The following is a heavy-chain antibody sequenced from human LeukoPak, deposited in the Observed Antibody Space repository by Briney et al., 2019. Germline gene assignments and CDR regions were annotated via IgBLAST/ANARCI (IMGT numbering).Heavy chain of an antibody. D-gene: IGHD2-2*02. V-gene: IGHV1-2*02. CDR2: INPNSGGT. Sequence: ASVKVSCNASGYTFTGYYMHWVRQAPGQELEWMGWINPNSGGTNYAQKFQGRVTMTRDTSISTAYMELSRLRSDDTAVYYCAFEGGYCSSTSCYTHNWFDPWGQGTLVTVSS. CDR3: AFEGGYCSSTSCYTHNWFDP. J-gene: IGHJ5*02. CDR1: GYTFTGYY.